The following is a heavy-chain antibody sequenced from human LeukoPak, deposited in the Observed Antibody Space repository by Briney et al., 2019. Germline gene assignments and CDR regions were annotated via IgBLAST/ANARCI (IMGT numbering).Heavy chain of an antibody. D-gene: IGHD2-2*01. V-gene: IGHV1-18*01. CDR1: GYTFTSYG. CDR2: ISAYNGNT. CDR3: ASYHCSSTSCYYAFDI. J-gene: IGHJ3*02. Sequence: GASVKVSCKASGYTFTSYGISWVRQAPGQGLEWMGWISAYNGNTNYAQKLQGRVTMTTETSTSTAYMELRSLRSDDTAVYYCASYHCSSTSCYYAFDIWGQGTMVTVS.